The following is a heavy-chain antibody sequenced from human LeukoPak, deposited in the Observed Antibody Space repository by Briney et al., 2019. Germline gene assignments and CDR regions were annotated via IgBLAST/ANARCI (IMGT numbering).Heavy chain of an antibody. V-gene: IGHV3-23*01. D-gene: IGHD6-13*01. CDR3: AKGVAAAAPEDY. CDR2: ISGSGGST. Sequence: GGSLRLSCAASGFTFRKYWLHWVRQAPGKGLEWVSAISGSGGSTYYADSVKGRFTISRDNSKNTLYLQMNSLRAEDTAVYYCAKGVAAAAPEDYWGQGTLVTVSS. J-gene: IGHJ4*02. CDR1: GFTFRKYW.